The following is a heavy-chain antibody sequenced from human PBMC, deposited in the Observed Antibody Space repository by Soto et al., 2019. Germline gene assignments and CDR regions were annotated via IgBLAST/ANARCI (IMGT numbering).Heavy chain of an antibody. CDR2: XKXXXGSX. D-gene: IGHD2-8*01. CDR3: ASSDSSCNV. J-gene: IGHJ6*02. Sequence: GASXKVSCKASEYTFTSYYMHWVRQAPGQGXXXXXXXKXXXGSXXYEXXXXXXVKXXXXXXXSKVYTELSRLRSEDTAVYYCASSDSSCNVWGQGTTVTVSS. CDR1: EYTFTSYY. V-gene: IGHV1-46*01.